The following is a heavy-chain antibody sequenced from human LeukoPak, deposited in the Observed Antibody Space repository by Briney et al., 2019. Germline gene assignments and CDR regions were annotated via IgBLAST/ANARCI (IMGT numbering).Heavy chain of an antibody. CDR1: GYTFTNYG. Sequence: ASVKVSCKASGYTFTNYGVSWARQAPGQGLEWMGWISPYNGNTNYAQKFQGRVTVTTDTSTSTAYMELRSLRSDDTAVYYCTRTVLDCKNGVCYYYWGQGTLVTVSS. V-gene: IGHV1-18*01. CDR2: ISPYNGNT. J-gene: IGHJ4*02. D-gene: IGHD2-8*01. CDR3: TRTVLDCKNGVCYYY.